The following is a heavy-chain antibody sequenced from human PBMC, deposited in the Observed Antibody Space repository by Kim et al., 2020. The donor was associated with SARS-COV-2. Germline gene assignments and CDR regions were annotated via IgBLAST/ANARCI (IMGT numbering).Heavy chain of an antibody. CDR2: INAANGDT. J-gene: IGHJ4*02. CDR1: GYTFTSHT. CDR3: ARRIQLDF. D-gene: IGHD5-18*01. V-gene: IGHV1-3*01. Sequence: ASVKVSCKASGYTFTSHTIHWVRQAPGQRLEWMGSINAANGDTKYSQRFQDRVAISRDTSASAAYIELSSLISEDTAIYYCARRIQLDFWGQGTLITVSS.